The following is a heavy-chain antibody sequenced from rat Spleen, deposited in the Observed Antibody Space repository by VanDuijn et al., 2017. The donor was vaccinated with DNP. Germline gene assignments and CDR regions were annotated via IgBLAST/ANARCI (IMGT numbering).Heavy chain of an antibody. V-gene: IGHV5-29*01. J-gene: IGHJ2*01. D-gene: IGHD1-4*01. CDR1: GFTFSNYG. CDR3: ASRPPPTRGPFDY. CDR2: ISYDGSST. Sequence: EVQLVESGGGLVQPGRSLKLSCAASGFTFSNYGMAWVRQAPTKGLEWVATISYDGSSTWYRDSVKGRFIISRDNAKSTLYLQMDSLRSEDTATYYCASRPPPTRGPFDYWGQGVMVTVSS.